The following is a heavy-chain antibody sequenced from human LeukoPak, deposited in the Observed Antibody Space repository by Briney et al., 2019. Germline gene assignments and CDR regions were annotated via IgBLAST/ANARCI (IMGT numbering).Heavy chain of an antibody. J-gene: IGHJ4*02. Sequence: GGSLRLSCAASGFTFSSYGMHWVRQAPGKGLEWVTFIRYDGSNKYYADSVKGRFTISRDSSKNTLYLQMNSRRAEDTAVYYCAKDTAYSSSWYLFDYWGRGSLVTVSS. D-gene: IGHD6-13*01. CDR1: GFTFSSYG. V-gene: IGHV3-30*02. CDR3: AKDTAYSSSWYLFDY. CDR2: IRYDGSNK.